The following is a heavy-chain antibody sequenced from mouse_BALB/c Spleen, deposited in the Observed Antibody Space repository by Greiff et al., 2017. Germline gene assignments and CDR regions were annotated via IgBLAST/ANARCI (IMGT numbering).Heavy chain of an antibody. V-gene: IGHV3-6*02. J-gene: IGHJ2*01. D-gene: IGHD1-1*01. CDR3: ARGGITTVVATRGYYFDY. CDR2: ISYDGSN. CDR1: GYSITSGYY. Sequence: EVKVEESGPGLVKPSQSLSLTCSVTGYSITSGYYWNWIRQFPGNKLEWMGYISYDGSNNYNPSLKNRISITRDTSKNQFFLKLNSVTTEDTATYYCARGGITTVVATRGYYFDYWGQGTTLTVSS.